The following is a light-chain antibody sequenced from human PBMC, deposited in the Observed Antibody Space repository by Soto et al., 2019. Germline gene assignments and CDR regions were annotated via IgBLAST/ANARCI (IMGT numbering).Light chain of an antibody. CDR3: QQYTGPPTT. CDR2: GAS. CDR1: QTVSSNY. Sequence: IILTQSPDTLSLSPVESATLSCMASQTVSSNYLAWCQQRPGQAPRLLIYGASTRAAGIPDRFSGSGSGTDFTLTITRLEPEDSAVYFCQQYTGPPTTFGQGTRLEIK. V-gene: IGKV3-20*01. J-gene: IGKJ5*01.